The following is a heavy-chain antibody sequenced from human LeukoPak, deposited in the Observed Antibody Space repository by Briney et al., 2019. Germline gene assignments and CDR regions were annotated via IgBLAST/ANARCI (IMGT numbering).Heavy chain of an antibody. Sequence: PSETLSLTCAVYGGSFSGYYWSWIRQPPGKGLEWIGEINHSGSTNYNPSLKSRVTISVDTSKNQFSLKLSSVTAADTAVYYCARGAIYCSGGSCYAIYMDVWGKGTTVTVSS. J-gene: IGHJ6*03. D-gene: IGHD2-15*01. V-gene: IGHV4-34*01. CDR3: ARGAIYCSGGSCYAIYMDV. CDR2: INHSGST. CDR1: GGSFSGYY.